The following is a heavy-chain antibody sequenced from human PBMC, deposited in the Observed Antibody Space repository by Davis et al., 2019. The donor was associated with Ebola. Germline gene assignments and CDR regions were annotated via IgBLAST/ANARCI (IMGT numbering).Heavy chain of an antibody. CDR2: INHSGST. CDR1: GFTFSSYW. CDR3: ASRIAVAGQRTYYYYYGMDV. J-gene: IGHJ6*02. D-gene: IGHD6-19*01. V-gene: IGHV4-34*01. Sequence: MPGGSLRLSCAASGFTFSSYWMSWVRQAPGKGLEWIGEINHSGSTNYNPSLKSRVTISVDTSKNQFSLKLSSVTAADTAVYYCASRIAVAGQRTYYYYYGMDVWGQGTTVTVSS.